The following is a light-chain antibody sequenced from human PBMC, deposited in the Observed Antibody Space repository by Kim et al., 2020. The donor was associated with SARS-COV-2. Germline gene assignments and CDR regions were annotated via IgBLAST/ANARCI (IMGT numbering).Light chain of an antibody. J-gene: IGLJ3*02. Sequence: RVPLSCTRSSSTIAAAYDVPCSQQLPGTAPTLLIYGDSIRPSGVPDRFSGSKSDTSASLAITGLQAEDEAEYYCQSYDSSLSGWLFGGGTQLTVL. CDR1: SSTIAAAYD. CDR3: QSYDSSLSGWL. V-gene: IGLV1-40*01. CDR2: GDS.